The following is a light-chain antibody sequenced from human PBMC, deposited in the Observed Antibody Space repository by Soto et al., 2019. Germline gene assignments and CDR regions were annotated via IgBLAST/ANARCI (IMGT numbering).Light chain of an antibody. CDR1: SSDVGGYNY. CDR2: EVS. CDR3: SSYTTISTLEV. V-gene: IGLV2-14*01. J-gene: IGLJ3*02. Sequence: QSALTQPASVSGSPGQSITISCTGTSSDVGGYNYVSWYQQHPGKAPKLMIYEVSNRPSGVSNRFSGSKSGNTASLTISGLQAEDEADYYCSSYTTISTLEVFGGGNKVTVL.